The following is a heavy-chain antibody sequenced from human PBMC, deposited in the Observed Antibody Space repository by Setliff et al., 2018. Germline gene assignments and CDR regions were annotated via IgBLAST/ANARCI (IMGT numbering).Heavy chain of an antibody. CDR1: GASITSGGFY. D-gene: IGHD6-13*01. Sequence: SETLSLTCSVSGASITSGGFYWTWIRQPAGKGLEWIGHISPSGSTTYNPSVKSRVTISLDTSKNHFSLKLSSVTAADTAVYYCARGITRVSWTPRYWGRGTLVTVSS. CDR3: ARGITRVSWTPRY. J-gene: IGHJ4*02. V-gene: IGHV4-61*09. CDR2: ISPSGST.